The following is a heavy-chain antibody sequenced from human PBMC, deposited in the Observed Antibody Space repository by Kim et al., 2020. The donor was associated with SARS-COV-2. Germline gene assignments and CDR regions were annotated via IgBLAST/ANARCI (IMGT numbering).Heavy chain of an antibody. V-gene: IGHV4-39*01. CDR1: GGPIDSGYYY. Sequence: SETLSLTCAVSGGPIDSGYYYWGWIRQTPGKGLEWIGSIYDSGKTYYNPSLRIRATISINPANKQFSLKVSSVSAADTVVYYCARHGHRERKNSWYRKDYYGWDVGGQGTTVIVSS. J-gene: IGHJ6*02. CDR3: ARHGHRERKNSWYRKDYYGWDV. D-gene: IGHD6-13*01. CDR2: IYDSGKT.